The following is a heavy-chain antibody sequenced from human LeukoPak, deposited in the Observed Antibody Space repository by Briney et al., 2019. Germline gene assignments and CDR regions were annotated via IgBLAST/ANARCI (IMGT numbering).Heavy chain of an antibody. CDR1: GFTFSSYS. CDR2: ISSSSSYI. Sequence: GGSLRLSCAASGFTFSSYSMNWVRQAPGKGLEWVSSISSSSSYIYYADSVKGRFTISRDNAKNSLYLQMNSLRAEDTAVYYCARDLGVIDYWVVVPAATPRVGDAFDIWGQGTMVTVSS. J-gene: IGHJ3*02. CDR3: ARDLGVIDYWVVVPAATPRVGDAFDI. V-gene: IGHV3-21*01. D-gene: IGHD2-2*02.